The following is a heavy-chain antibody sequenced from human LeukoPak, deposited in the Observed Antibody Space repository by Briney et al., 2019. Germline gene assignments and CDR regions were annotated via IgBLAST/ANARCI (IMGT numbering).Heavy chain of an antibody. V-gene: IGHV1-2*06. CDR1: GYTSTGYY. CDR2: INPNSGGI. CDR3: ARGYRTVGAIEYFQH. Sequence: ASVKVACKASGYTSTGYYMHWVRQAPGQGLEWMGRINPNSGGINYAQKFQGRVTMTRDTSISTAYMELSRLRSDDTAVYYCARGYRTVGAIEYFQHWGQGTLVTVSS. D-gene: IGHD1-26*01. J-gene: IGHJ1*01.